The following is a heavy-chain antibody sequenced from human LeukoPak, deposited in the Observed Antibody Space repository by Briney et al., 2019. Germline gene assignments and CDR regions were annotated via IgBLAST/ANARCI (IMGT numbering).Heavy chain of an antibody. CDR2: IYSGGGT. CDR1: GFIFGEYA. Sequence: GGSLRLSCAASGFIFGEYAMHWVRQAPGKGLEWVSVIYSGGGTYYADSVKGRFTISRDSSKNTLYLQMNSLRAEDTAIYYCARVIRAAPGKGYFDYWGQGTLVTVSS. D-gene: IGHD6-13*01. CDR3: ARVIRAAPGKGYFDY. V-gene: IGHV3-23*03. J-gene: IGHJ4*02.